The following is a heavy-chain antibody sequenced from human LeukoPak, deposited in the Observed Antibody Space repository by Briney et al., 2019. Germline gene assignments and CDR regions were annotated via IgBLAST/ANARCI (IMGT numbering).Heavy chain of an antibody. D-gene: IGHD6-19*01. J-gene: IGHJ4*02. V-gene: IGHV1-69*01. CDR1: GGTFSSYA. Sequence: SVKVSCKASGGTFSSYAISWVRQAPGQGLEWMGGIIPIFGTANYAQKFQGRVTITADESTSTAYMELSSLRSEDTAVYYCARSGGWEEYFDYWGQGTLVTVSS. CDR2: IIPIFGTA. CDR3: ARSGGWEEYFDY.